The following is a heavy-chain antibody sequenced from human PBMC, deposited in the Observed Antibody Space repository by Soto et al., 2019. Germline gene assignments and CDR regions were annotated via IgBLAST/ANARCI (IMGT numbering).Heavy chain of an antibody. D-gene: IGHD6-25*01. Sequence: GGSLRLSCAASGFTFDDSAMHWVRQAPGKGLEWVSGMNWNGGSIGYADSVKGRFTISRDNAKNSLYLQMNSLRPEDTAMYYCAKDMRSSAPSQYFHHWGQGTLVTVSS. J-gene: IGHJ1*01. CDR3: AKDMRSSAPSQYFHH. CDR1: GFTFDDSA. CDR2: MNWNGGSI. V-gene: IGHV3-9*01.